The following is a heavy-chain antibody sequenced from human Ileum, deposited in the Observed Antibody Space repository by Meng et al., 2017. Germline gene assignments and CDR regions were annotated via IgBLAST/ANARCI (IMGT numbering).Heavy chain of an antibody. D-gene: IGHD1-1*01. V-gene: IGHV3-7*01. CDR1: GFTFSSYW. CDR2: INQDASVK. Sequence: GESLKISCEASGFTFSSYWIGWVRQAPGKGLEWVANINQDASVKYYVDSVKGRFTISRDNAKNSLYVQMTSLRAEDTALYYCARPSYNNWAIDYWGQGTLVTVSS. CDR3: ARPSYNNWAIDY. J-gene: IGHJ4*02.